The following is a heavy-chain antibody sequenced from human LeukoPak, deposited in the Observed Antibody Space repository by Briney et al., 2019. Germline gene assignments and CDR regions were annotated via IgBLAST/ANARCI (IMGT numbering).Heavy chain of an antibody. CDR1: GYTFTSYA. Sequence: ASVKVSCKASGYTFTSYAMHWVRQAPGQRLEWMGWINAGNGNTKYSQKFQGRVTITRDTSTSTAYMELRSLRSDDTAVYYCASPGITMASDAFDIWGQGTMVTVSS. D-gene: IGHD3-10*01. CDR2: INAGNGNT. CDR3: ASPGITMASDAFDI. J-gene: IGHJ3*02. V-gene: IGHV1-3*01.